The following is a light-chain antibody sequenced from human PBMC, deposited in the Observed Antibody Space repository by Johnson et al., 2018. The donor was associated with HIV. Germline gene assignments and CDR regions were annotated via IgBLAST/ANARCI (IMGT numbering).Light chain of an antibody. CDR3: GTWDHRLSIGYV. V-gene: IGLV1-51*02. J-gene: IGLJ1*01. Sequence: SILTQPPSVSAAPGQKVTISCSGSSSNIGNNYVSWYQQLPGTAPKLLIYENNKRPSGIPDRFSGSKSGTSATLGITGLQARDAADYNCGTWDHRLSIGYVFGTGTKVTVL. CDR2: ENN. CDR1: SSNIGNNY.